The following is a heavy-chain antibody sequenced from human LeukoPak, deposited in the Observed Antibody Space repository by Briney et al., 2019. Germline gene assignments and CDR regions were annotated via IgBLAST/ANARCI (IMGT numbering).Heavy chain of an antibody. CDR2: ISSGGSTI. CDR1: GFTFSDYY. V-gene: IGHV3-11*04. Sequence: GGSLRLSCAASGFTFSDYYMSWIRQAPGKGLEWVSYISSGGSTIYYADSVKGRFTISRDNARNSLYLQMNSLRAEDTAVYYCARDIYYYDSSGYYFPGGSDYWGQGTLVTVSS. D-gene: IGHD3-22*01. CDR3: ARDIYYYDSSGYYFPGGSDY. J-gene: IGHJ4*02.